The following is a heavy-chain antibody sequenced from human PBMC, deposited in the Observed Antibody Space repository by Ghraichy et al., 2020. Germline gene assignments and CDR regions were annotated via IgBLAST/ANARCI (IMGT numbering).Heavy chain of an antibody. V-gene: IGHV6-1*01. J-gene: IGHJ4*02. CDR3: ARSHYRDYSFVFDS. CDR1: GDSVSSNSVA. CDR2: TYYRSKWYS. D-gene: IGHD4-17*01. Sequence: SQTLSLTCAISGDSVSSNSVAWSWIRQSPSRGLEWLGRTYYRSKWYSDYTISVKGRVTINPDTSKNQFSLQLNSVTPEDTAVYYCARSHYRDYSFVFDSWGRGTLVTVSS.